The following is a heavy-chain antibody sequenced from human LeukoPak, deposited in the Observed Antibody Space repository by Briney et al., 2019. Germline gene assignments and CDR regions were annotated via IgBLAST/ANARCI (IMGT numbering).Heavy chain of an antibody. CDR3: ARPTWTNYMDV. V-gene: IGHV3-48*04. D-gene: IGHD3/OR15-3a*01. Sequence: GGSLRLSCAASRFTFSNYGMHWVRQAPGKGLEWVSYISRSGSTIFYADSVKGRFTISRDNAKNSVSLQMNSLRAEDTAVYFCARPTWTNYMDVWGKGTAVTISS. CDR2: ISRSGSTI. J-gene: IGHJ6*03. CDR1: RFTFSNYG.